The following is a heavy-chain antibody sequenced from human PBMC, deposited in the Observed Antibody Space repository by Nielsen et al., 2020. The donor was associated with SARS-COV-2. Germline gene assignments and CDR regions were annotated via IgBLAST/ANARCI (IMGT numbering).Heavy chain of an antibody. D-gene: IGHD7-27*01. CDR2: ISSSGSTI. CDR1: GFTFSDYY. J-gene: IGHJ4*02. CDR3: ARDLGLRDYYFDY. V-gene: IGHV3-11*01. Sequence: GESLKISCAASGFTFSDYYMSWIRQAPGKGLKWVSYISSSGSTIYYADSVKGRFTISRDNAKNSLYLQMNSLRAEDTAVYYCARDLGLRDYYFDYWGQGTLVTVSS.